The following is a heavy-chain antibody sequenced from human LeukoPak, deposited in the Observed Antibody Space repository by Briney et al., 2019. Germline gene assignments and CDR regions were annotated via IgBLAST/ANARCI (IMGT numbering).Heavy chain of an antibody. D-gene: IGHD5-12*01. CDR2: IIPIFGTA. V-gene: IGHV1-69*05. CDR3: ASSPIPTEWPRFNWFDP. J-gene: IGHJ5*02. Sequence: ASVKVSCKAPGGTFSSYAISWVRQAPGQGLEWMGGIIPIFGTANYAQKFQGRVTITTDESTSTAYMELSSLRSEDTAVYYCASSPIPTEWPRFNWFDPWGQGTLVTVSS. CDR1: GGTFSSYA.